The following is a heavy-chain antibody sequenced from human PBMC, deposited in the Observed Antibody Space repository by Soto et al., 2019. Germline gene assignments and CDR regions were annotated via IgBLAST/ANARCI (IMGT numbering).Heavy chain of an antibody. CDR2: IKQDGSDK. D-gene: IGHD3-22*01. J-gene: IGHJ3*01. CDR3: ARVCGYAQAFDV. Sequence: GGSLRLSCAASGFTFSSYLMSWVRQAPGKGLEWVANIKQDGSDKYYVDSVKGRFTISRDNAKNSLYLQMNSLRAEDTAVYYCARVCGYAQAFDVWGQGPLLTFS. V-gene: IGHV3-7*01. CDR1: GFTFSSYL.